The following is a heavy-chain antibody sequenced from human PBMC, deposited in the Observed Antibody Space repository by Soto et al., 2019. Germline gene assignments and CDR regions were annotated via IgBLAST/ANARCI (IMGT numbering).Heavy chain of an antibody. Sequence: GGSLRLSCAASGFTFSNAWMSWVRQAPGKGLEWVGRIKSKTDGGTTDYAAPVKGRFTISRDESKNTLYLQMNSLKTEDTAVYYCTTGGFGDTGITGTIYWGQGTLVTVSS. D-gene: IGHD1-7*01. CDR1: GFTFSNAW. J-gene: IGHJ4*02. V-gene: IGHV3-15*01. CDR3: TTGGFGDTGITGTIY. CDR2: IKSKTDGGTT.